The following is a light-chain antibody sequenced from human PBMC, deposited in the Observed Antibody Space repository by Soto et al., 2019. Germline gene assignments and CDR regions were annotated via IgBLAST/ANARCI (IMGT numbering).Light chain of an antibody. Sequence: DIQMTQSPSTLSASVGDRVTITCRASQSITDWLAWYQQKPGKAPKLLIYKASTLESGVPSRFSGSGSGTEFTLTISRLQPDDFATYYCQQYNSYPEGTFGGGTKVEIK. V-gene: IGKV1-5*03. CDR2: KAS. CDR1: QSITDW. J-gene: IGKJ4*01. CDR3: QQYNSYPEGT.